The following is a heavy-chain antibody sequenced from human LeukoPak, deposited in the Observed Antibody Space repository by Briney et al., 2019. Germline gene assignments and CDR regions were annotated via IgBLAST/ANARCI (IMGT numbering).Heavy chain of an antibody. D-gene: IGHD3-9*01. CDR2: LSGGAGST. CDR1: GFTSSSYA. CDR3: VKFSDILTSYFDH. J-gene: IGHJ4*02. V-gene: IGHV3-23*01. Sequence: GGSLRLSCAASGFTSSSYAMSWVRQSPGKGLEWVSGLSGGAGSTYYAYYTDSVKGRFTISRDNSRNTLYLEMKSLRADDTAVYYCVKFSDILTSYFDHWGQGTLVTVSS.